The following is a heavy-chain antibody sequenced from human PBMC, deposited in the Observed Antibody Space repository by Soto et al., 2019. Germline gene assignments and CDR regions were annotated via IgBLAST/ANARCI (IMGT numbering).Heavy chain of an antibody. J-gene: IGHJ6*02. CDR3: ARAWGYYDSSGYYYATYYYGMDV. Sequence: SVKVSCKASGGTFSTHAIIWVRQAPGHGLEWMGGIIPIFGTANYAQKFQGIVTITADESTSTAYMELSSLRSEDTAVYYCARAWGYYDSSGYYYATYYYGMDVWGQGTTVTVSS. D-gene: IGHD3-22*01. CDR1: GGTFSTHA. V-gene: IGHV1-69*13. CDR2: IIPIFGTA.